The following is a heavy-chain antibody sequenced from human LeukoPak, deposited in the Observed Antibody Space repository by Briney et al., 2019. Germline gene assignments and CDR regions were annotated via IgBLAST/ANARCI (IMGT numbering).Heavy chain of an antibody. CDR1: GYSFTTYW. CDR3: TRRVYTGTSRGWFDP. CDR2: IYPGDSDT. V-gene: IGHV5-51*01. D-gene: IGHD1-26*01. Sequence: GESLQISCKGSGYSFTTYWIGWVRQMPGKGLEWMGIIYPGDSDTRYSPSFQGQVTISADKSISTAYLQWSSLKASDTAIYYCTRRVYTGTSRGWFDPWGQGTLVTVSS. J-gene: IGHJ5*02.